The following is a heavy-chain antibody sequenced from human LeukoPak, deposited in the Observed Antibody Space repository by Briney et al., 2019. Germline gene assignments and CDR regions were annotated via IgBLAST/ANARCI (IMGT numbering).Heavy chain of an antibody. J-gene: IGHJ4*02. CDR3: ATSPGLGYSSSLTGVDY. CDR1: GFTVSSNY. CDR2: ISNDGDT. Sequence: PGGSLRLSCAASGFTVSSNYMSWVRQGPGKGLECVSVISNDGDTYYADSVKGRFTISRDTSKNTVSLQMNSLRAEDTAVYYCATSPGLGYSSSLTGVDYWGQGTLVTVSS. V-gene: IGHV3-66*01. D-gene: IGHD6-6*01.